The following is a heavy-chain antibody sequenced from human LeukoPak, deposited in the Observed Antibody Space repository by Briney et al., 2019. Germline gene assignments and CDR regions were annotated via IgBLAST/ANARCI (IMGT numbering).Heavy chain of an antibody. CDR2: FSYSGST. Sequence: SETLSLTCTVSRGSISNYYWGWIRQPPGKGLEWIGFFSYSGSTNYNPSLKSRVTISVDTSKNQFSLKLTSVTAADTAVYYCVRAYDYWGQGTLVTVSS. J-gene: IGHJ4*02. CDR3: VRAYDY. V-gene: IGHV4-59*01. CDR1: RGSISNYY.